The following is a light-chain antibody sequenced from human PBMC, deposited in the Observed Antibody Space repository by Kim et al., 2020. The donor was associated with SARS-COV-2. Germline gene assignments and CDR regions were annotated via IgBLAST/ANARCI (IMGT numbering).Light chain of an antibody. Sequence: EIVMTQSPATLSVSPGERATLSCRASQSVSSNLAWYQQKPGQAPRLLIYAASTRATDTPARFSGSGSGTEFTLTISSLQSEDFALYFCQQYHNWWTFGQGTKVDI. V-gene: IGKV3-15*01. CDR2: AAS. CDR3: QQYHNWWT. CDR1: QSVSSN. J-gene: IGKJ1*01.